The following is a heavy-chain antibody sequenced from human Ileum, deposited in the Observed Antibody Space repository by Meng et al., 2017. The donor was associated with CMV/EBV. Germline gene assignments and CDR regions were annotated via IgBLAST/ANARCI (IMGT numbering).Heavy chain of an antibody. D-gene: IGHD5-24*01. CDR3: ARDRSSSFNYNQYAMDV. Sequence: GGSLRLSCATSGFTFANYATRWARQAPGKGLEWVAGISASGGSTYYALSVKGRFTITRDKSKNTVDLQMGSLRVDDTAIYFCARDRSSSFNYNQYAMDVWGQGTTVTVSS. CDR1: GFTFANYA. J-gene: IGHJ6*02. CDR2: ISASGGST. V-gene: IGHV3-23*01.